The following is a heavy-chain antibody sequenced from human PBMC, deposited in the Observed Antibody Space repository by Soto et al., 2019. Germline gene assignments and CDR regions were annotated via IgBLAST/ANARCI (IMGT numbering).Heavy chain of an antibody. J-gene: IGHJ4*02. Sequence: EVQLVESGGGLVKPGGSLRLSCAASGFTFSSYSMNWVRQAPGKGLEWVSSISSSSSYIYYADSVKGRFTISRDNAKNSLNLQMNSLRAEDMAVYYCARDQPGYSYGYGLGYWGQGTLVTVSS. CDR1: GFTFSSYS. CDR2: ISSSSSYI. CDR3: ARDQPGYSYGYGLGY. V-gene: IGHV3-21*01. D-gene: IGHD5-18*01.